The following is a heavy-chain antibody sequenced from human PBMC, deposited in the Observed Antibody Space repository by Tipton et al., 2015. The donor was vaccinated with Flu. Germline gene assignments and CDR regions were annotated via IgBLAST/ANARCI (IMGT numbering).Heavy chain of an antibody. CDR2: IYHLGTT. J-gene: IGHJ4*02. CDR1: GFSITDGSF. D-gene: IGHD6-25*01. CDR3: VKEGASGWVWVF. Sequence: TLSLTCTVSGFSITDGSFWGWIRQPPGRGLEWIGSIYHLGTTYYNPSLKSRATISVDTSKNQFSLRLTPVTAADTAVYYCVKEGASGWVWVFWGQGAQVTVSS. V-gene: IGHV4-38-2*02.